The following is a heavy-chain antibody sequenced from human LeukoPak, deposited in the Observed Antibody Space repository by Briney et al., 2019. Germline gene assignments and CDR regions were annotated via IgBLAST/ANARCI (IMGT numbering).Heavy chain of an antibody. D-gene: IGHD6-13*01. J-gene: IGHJ6*02. Sequence: PGGTLRLSCAASGFTFTNYAIHWARQARGKGLEWVAVVSYDGGDKYYADSVKGRFTISRDNSKNTLYLQMNRLRAEDTAVYYCAKVAAAGPSLYDYYYYGMDVWGQGTTVTVSS. CDR3: AKVAAAGPSLYDYYYYGMDV. CDR1: GFTFTNYA. CDR2: VSYDGGDK. V-gene: IGHV3-30*18.